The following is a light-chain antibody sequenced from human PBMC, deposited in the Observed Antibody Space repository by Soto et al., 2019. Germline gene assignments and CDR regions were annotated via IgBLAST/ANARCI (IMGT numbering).Light chain of an antibody. CDR1: SSDVGGYNY. CDR3: NSYTTSTTLG. J-gene: IGLJ2*01. V-gene: IGLV2-14*01. CDR2: EVS. Sequence: QSALTQPASVSGSPGQSITISCTGTSSDVGGYNYVSWYQHHPGKAPKLVIYEVSNRPSGVSNRFSGSKSVNTASLTISGLHAEDEADYDCNSYTTSTTLGFGGGTKVTVL.